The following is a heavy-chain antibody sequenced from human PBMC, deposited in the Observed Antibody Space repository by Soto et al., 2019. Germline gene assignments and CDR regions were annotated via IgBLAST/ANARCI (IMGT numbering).Heavy chain of an antibody. CDR1: GFTFSSYG. Sequence: HPGGSLRLSCAASGFTFSSYGMHWVRQAPGKGLEWVAVIWYDGSNKYYADSVKGRFTISRDNAKNSLYLQMNSLRAEDTAVYYCARDNLYLFVVVPAAKNGGGYYYGMDVWGQGTTVTVSS. V-gene: IGHV3-33*01. D-gene: IGHD2-2*01. CDR3: ARDNLYLFVVVPAAKNGGGYYYGMDV. CDR2: IWYDGSNK. J-gene: IGHJ6*02.